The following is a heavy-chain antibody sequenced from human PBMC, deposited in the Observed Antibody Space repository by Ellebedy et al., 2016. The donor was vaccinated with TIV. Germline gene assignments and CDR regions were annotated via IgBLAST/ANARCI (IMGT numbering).Heavy chain of an antibody. D-gene: IGHD3-9*01. CDR1: GYTLTELS. CDR3: ATGSVDWLLFDY. Sequence: ASVKVSXKVSGYTLTELSMHWVRQAPGKGLEWMGGFDPEDGETIYAQKFQGRVTMTEDTSTDTAYMELSSLRSEDTAVYYCATGSVDWLLFDYWGQGTLVTVSS. J-gene: IGHJ4*02. V-gene: IGHV1-24*01. CDR2: FDPEDGET.